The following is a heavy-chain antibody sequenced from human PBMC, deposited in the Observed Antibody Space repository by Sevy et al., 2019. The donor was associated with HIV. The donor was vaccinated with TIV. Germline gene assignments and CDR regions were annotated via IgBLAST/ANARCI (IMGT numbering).Heavy chain of an antibody. Sequence: SETLSLTCDVSGYSISSGYVWGWIRQPPGGGLEWIGSVYHSGRPYYNPSVKSRVTISRDTSKNQFSMSLTSVTAADTAVYYCARAPSTNYFDDWGQGTLVTVSS. V-gene: IGHV4-38-2*01. CDR2: VYHSGRP. CDR1: GYSISSGYV. CDR3: ARAPSTNYFDD. J-gene: IGHJ4*02.